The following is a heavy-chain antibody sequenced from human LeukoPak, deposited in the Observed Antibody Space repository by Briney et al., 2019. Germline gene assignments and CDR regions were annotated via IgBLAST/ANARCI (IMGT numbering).Heavy chain of an antibody. CDR3: AKDSDSSTWSFFDF. V-gene: IGHV3-30*18. CDR1: GFIFRNYA. J-gene: IGHJ4*02. Sequence: GGSLRLSCVASGFIFRNYAMHWVRQAPGKGLEWVAVGSHDGRNKIYGDSVKGRFTISRDNSKNTVYLQMDNLRPEDTTVYYCAKDSDSSTWSFFDFWGQGTLVTVSS. D-gene: IGHD6-13*01. CDR2: GSHDGRNK.